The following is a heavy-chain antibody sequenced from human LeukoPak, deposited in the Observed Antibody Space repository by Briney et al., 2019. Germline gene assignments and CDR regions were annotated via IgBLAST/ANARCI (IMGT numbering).Heavy chain of an antibody. CDR2: ISMDGVNT. CDR3: VKGRRLGDAYGSLES. Sequence: GGSLRLSCAASGFTFDYYTMWWVRQGPEKGLEWVSLISMDGVNTFYADSVKGRFTHTRDNNKTSLYLHMSGLRTDDTGLYYGVKGRRLGDAYGSLESWGQGTLVTVSS. V-gene: IGHV3-43*01. D-gene: IGHD2-21*01. J-gene: IGHJ4*02. CDR1: GFTFDYYT.